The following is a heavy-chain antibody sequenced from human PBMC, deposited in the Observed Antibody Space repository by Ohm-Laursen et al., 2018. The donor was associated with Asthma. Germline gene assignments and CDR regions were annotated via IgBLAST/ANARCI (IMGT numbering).Heavy chain of an antibody. CDR2: MNPNSGKT. J-gene: IGHJ2*01. CDR1: GYTFTNYD. Sequence: ASVKVSCKASGYTFTNYDIHWARQAPGQGPERMGWMNPNSGKTGYTQKFQERVIMNKNTAISTAYMEQSSLKSEDTAVYYCARPFKTHDHGDYKDFWYFDLWGRGTLVTVSS. D-gene: IGHD4-17*01. V-gene: IGHV1-8*02. CDR3: ARPFKTHDHGDYKDFWYFDL.